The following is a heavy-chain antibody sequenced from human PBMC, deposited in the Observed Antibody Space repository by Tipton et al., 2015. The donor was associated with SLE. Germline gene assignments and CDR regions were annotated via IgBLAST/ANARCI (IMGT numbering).Heavy chain of an antibody. D-gene: IGHD1-1*01. CDR1: AYSFTSYW. J-gene: IGHJ3*02. CDR2: IYPGDSNT. V-gene: IGHV5-51*03. Sequence: VQLVQSGAEVKKPGESLKISCKGSAYSFTSYWIGWVRQMPGKGLEWMGIIYPGDSNTRYSPSFQGQATISADKSITTAYLQWSSLKASDTAMYDCARRVQLPRDGVDNLGQGTLVNVSS. CDR3: ARRVQLPRDGVDN.